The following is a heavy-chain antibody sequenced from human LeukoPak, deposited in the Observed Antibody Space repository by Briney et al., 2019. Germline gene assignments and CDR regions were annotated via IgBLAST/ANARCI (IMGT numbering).Heavy chain of an antibody. V-gene: IGHV4-61*02. CDR2: IYTSGST. D-gene: IGHD1-26*01. CDR1: GNSISSGDNY. CDR3: ASTGRVGATSGSDY. Sequence: SETLSLTCTVSGNSISSGDNYWSWIRQPAGKGLEWIGRIYTSGSTNYNPSLKSRVTISVDTSKNQFSLKLSSVTAADTAVYYCASTGRVGATSGSDYWGQGTLVTVSS. J-gene: IGHJ4*02.